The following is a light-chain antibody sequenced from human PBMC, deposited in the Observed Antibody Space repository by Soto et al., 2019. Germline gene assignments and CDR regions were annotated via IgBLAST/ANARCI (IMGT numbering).Light chain of an antibody. Sequence: DIQLTQSPSSVSASVGDRVTITCRASQDISTRLAWYQQKPGTAPKLLIYAASTSGSGVPSRFSGSGSGTDFYLTVSSLQSEDFATYFWQQAHTFPWTFGQGTKVDIK. CDR1: QDISTR. V-gene: IGKV1-12*01. J-gene: IGKJ1*01. CDR2: AAS. CDR3: QQAHTFPWT.